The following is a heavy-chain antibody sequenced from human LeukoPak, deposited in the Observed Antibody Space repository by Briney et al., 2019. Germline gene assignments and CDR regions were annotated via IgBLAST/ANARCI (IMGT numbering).Heavy chain of an antibody. Sequence: SQTLSLTCAISGDSVSSNSATWTWIRQSPSRGLEWLGGTYFRSKWYNDSAESVKSRISINPDTSKNQFSLQLSSVTPEDTAVYYCARGLLVGHPYYCAMVVWGQGTTVSVSS. CDR1: GDSVSSNSAT. CDR2: TYFRSKWYN. J-gene: IGHJ6*02. V-gene: IGHV6-1*01. CDR3: ARGLLVGHPYYCAMVV. D-gene: IGHD2-8*02.